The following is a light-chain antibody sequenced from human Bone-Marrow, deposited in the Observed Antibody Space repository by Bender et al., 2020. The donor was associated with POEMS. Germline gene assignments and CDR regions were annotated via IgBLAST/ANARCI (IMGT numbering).Light chain of an antibody. Sequence: QSALTQPRSVSGSPGQSVTISCAGTSSDVGAYNYVSWYQQHPGRAPKLMIYDVSRRPSWVPDRFSGSKSGNTASLTISGLQAEDEAHYYCSSYTGSRSVFGTGTEVTVL. CDR3: SSYTGSRSV. CDR1: SSDVGAYNY. J-gene: IGLJ1*01. CDR2: DVS. V-gene: IGLV2-11*01.